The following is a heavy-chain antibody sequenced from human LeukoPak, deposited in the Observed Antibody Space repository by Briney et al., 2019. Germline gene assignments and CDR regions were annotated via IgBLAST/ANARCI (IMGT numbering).Heavy chain of an antibody. Sequence: PSETLSLTCAVSGGSISSGGYSWSWIRQPPGKGLEWFGSIYYSGSTYYNPSLKSRVTISVDTSKNQFSLKLSSVTAADTAVYYCARLGMTTVTTYNFDYWGQGTLVTVSS. D-gene: IGHD4-17*01. CDR1: GGSISSGGYS. CDR3: ARLGMTTVTTYNFDY. J-gene: IGHJ4*02. V-gene: IGHV4-30-2*03. CDR2: IYYSGST.